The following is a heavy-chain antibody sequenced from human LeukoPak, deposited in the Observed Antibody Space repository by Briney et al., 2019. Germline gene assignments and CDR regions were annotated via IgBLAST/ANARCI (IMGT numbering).Heavy chain of an antibody. CDR3: ARGPMYSSSSVDYFDY. D-gene: IGHD6-6*01. Sequence: SQTLSLTCSVSGGSISSDGYYWSWIRQRPGKGLEWIGYIYYSGSTYYNPSLKSRVTMSVDTSKNQFSLKLSSVTAADTAVYYCARGPMYSSSSVDYFDYWGQGTLVTVSS. V-gene: IGHV4-31*03. J-gene: IGHJ4*02. CDR1: GGSISSDGYY. CDR2: IYYSGST.